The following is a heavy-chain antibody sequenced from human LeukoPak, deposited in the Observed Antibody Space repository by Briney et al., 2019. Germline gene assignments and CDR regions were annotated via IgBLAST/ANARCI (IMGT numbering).Heavy chain of an antibody. Sequence: GGSLRLSCAASGFTFSSYWMSWVRQAPGKGLEWVANIKQDGSEKYYVDSVKGRFTISRDNAKNSLYLQMNSLRAEDTAVYHCARDRYYDFWSGPVDYWGQGTLVTVSS. V-gene: IGHV3-7*01. CDR3: ARDRYYDFWSGPVDY. CDR1: GFTFSSYW. CDR2: IKQDGSEK. D-gene: IGHD3-3*01. J-gene: IGHJ4*02.